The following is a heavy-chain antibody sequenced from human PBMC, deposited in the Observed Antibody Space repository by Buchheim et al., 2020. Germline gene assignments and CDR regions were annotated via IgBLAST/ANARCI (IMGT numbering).Heavy chain of an antibody. J-gene: IGHJ5*02. V-gene: IGHV4-34*01. Sequence: QVQLQQWGAGLLKPSETLSLTCAVYGGSFSGYYWSWIRQPPGKGLEWIGEINHSGSTNYNPSLKSRVTISVDTSKNQFSLQLSSVTAADTAVYYCARRPVPYGSGPNWFDPWGQGTL. D-gene: IGHD3-10*01. CDR3: ARRPVPYGSGPNWFDP. CDR1: GGSFSGYY. CDR2: INHSGST.